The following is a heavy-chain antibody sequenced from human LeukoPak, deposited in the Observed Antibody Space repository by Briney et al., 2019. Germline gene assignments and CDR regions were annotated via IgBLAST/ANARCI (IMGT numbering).Heavy chain of an antibody. D-gene: IGHD2-21*02. Sequence: GGSLRLSCAASGVNFSNYGMSWVRQAPGKGLEWVSASGSGGSTYYADSVKGRFTISRDNSKNTLYLQMNSLRAEDTAVYYCAKDGTGCGGDCYSDYWGQGTLLTVSS. J-gene: IGHJ4*02. CDR3: AKDGTGCGGDCYSDY. CDR1: GVNFSNYG. CDR2: SGSGGST. V-gene: IGHV3-23*01.